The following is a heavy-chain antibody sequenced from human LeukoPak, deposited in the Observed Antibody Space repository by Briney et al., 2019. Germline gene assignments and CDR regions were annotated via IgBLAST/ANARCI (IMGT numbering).Heavy chain of an antibody. D-gene: IGHD6-13*01. Sequence: GGSLRLSCAASGFTFSSYSMNWVRQAPGKGLEWVSSISSSSSYIYYADSVKGRFTISRDNAKNSLYLQMNSLGAEDTAVYYCARVKDSSGWYGGGAFDIWGQGTMVTVSS. CDR1: GFTFSSYS. CDR3: ARVKDSSGWYGGGAFDI. J-gene: IGHJ3*02. CDR2: ISSSSSYI. V-gene: IGHV3-21*01.